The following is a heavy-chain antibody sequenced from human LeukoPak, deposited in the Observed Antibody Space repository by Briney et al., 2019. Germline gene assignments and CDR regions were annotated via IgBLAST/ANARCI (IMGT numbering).Heavy chain of an antibody. J-gene: IGHJ5*02. Sequence: GGSLRLSCVASGFTFSSYSMNWVRQAPGKGLEWVSYISSSSSTIYYADSVKGRFTISRDNAKNSLYLQMNSLRDEDTAVYYCARKAATGNTRYNWFDPWGQGTLATVSS. CDR3: ARKAATGNTRYNWFDP. CDR1: GFTFSSYS. V-gene: IGHV3-48*02. D-gene: IGHD6-13*01. CDR2: ISSSSSTI.